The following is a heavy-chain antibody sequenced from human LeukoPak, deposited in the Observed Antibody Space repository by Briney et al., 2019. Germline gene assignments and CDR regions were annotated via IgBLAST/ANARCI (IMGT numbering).Heavy chain of an antibody. J-gene: IGHJ4*02. CDR3: ARGIAAGYFDY. D-gene: IGHD6-13*01. CDR1: GFTLGNYA. V-gene: IGHV3-23*01. Sequence: GGSLRLSCAASGFTLGNYAMSWVRQTPGKGLEWVSVTSGSGQITSHADSVKGRFTISRDNSKNTLYLQMNSLRAEDTAVYYCARGIAAGYFDYWGQGTLVTVSS. CDR2: TSGSGQIT.